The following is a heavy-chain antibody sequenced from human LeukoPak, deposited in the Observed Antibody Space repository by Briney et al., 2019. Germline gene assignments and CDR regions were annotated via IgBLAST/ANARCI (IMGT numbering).Heavy chain of an antibody. D-gene: IGHD4-17*01. CDR2: ISSNSRYI. Sequence: GGSLRLSCAASGFTFSSYSMNWVRQAPGKGLEWVSYISSNSRYIYYADSVKGRFTISRDNSKNTLYLQMNSLRADDTAVYYCARGNGDYAIHPDYWGQGTLVTVSS. CDR3: ARGNGDYAIHPDY. CDR1: GFTFSSYS. V-gene: IGHV3-21*04. J-gene: IGHJ4*02.